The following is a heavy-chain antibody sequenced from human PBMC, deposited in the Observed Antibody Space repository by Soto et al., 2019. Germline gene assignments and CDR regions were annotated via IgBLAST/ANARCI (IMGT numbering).Heavy chain of an antibody. Sequence: GGSLRLSCAASGFTFSSYAMSWVRQAPGKGLEWVSAISGSGGSTYYADSVKGRFTISRDNSKNTLYLQMNSLRAEDTAVYYCAKAPIGFSPDYVDYYYMDVWGKGTTVTVSS. D-gene: IGHD4-17*01. J-gene: IGHJ6*03. CDR2: ISGSGGST. CDR1: GFTFSSYA. CDR3: AKAPIGFSPDYVDYYYMDV. V-gene: IGHV3-23*01.